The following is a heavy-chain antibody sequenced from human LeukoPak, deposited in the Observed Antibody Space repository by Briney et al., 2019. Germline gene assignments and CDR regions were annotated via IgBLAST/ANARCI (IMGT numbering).Heavy chain of an antibody. Sequence: PSETLSLTCAVYGGSFSGYYWTWIRQPPGKGLEWIGEIHHSGSTNYNPSLKSRVTMSVDTSKNQFSLKLNSVTAADTAVYYCASKGIAGVLMWGQGTLVTVSS. CDR3: ASKGIAGVLM. V-gene: IGHV4-34*01. J-gene: IGHJ4*02. D-gene: IGHD6-13*01. CDR1: GGSFSGYY. CDR2: IHHSGST.